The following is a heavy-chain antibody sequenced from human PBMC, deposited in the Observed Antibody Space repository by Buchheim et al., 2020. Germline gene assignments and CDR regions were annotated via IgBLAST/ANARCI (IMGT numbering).Heavy chain of an antibody. J-gene: IGHJ4*02. V-gene: IGHV4-39*07. CDR1: GGSISSSRYY. D-gene: IGHD1-26*01. Sequence: QLQLQESGPGLVKPSETLSLTCTVSGGSISSSRYYWGWIRQPPGKGLEWIGGINYSGSTSYNPSLKSRVSNSVDTSKTPCALKLSSVTAADTAVYYCARISGSYWYGGQGTL. CDR3: ARISGSYWY. CDR2: INYSGST.